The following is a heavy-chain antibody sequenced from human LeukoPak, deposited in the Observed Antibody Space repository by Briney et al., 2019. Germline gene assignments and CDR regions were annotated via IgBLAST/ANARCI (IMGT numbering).Heavy chain of an antibody. J-gene: IGHJ3*02. D-gene: IGHD5-12*01. V-gene: IGHV1-2*04. Sequence: GASVKVSCKASGYTFTGYYMHWVRQAPGQGLEWMGWINPNSGGINYAQKFQGWVTMTRDTSISTAYMELSRLRSDDTAVYYCARGDSGYQNAFDIWGQGTMVTVSS. CDR1: GYTFTGYY. CDR2: INPNSGGI. CDR3: ARGDSGYQNAFDI.